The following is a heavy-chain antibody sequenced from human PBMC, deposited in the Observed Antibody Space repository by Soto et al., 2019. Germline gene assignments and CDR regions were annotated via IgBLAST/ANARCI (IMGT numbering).Heavy chain of an antibody. CDR1: GGSFSGYY. D-gene: IGHD1-20*01. J-gene: IGHJ3*02. Sequence: SETLSLTCAVYGGSFSGYYCSWIRQPPGKGQEWIGEINHSGSTNYNPSLKSRVTISVDTSKNQFSLKLSSVTAAATAVYYCARGEPIMPTIGGAFDIWGRGIMVTVS. CDR3: ARGEPIMPTIGGAFDI. CDR2: INHSGST. V-gene: IGHV4-34*01.